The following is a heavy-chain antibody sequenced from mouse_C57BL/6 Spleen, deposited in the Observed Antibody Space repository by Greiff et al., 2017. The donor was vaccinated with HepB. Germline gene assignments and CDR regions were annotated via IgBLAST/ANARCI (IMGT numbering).Heavy chain of an antibody. V-gene: IGHV5-4*01. J-gene: IGHJ2*01. CDR1: GFTFSSYA. Sequence: EVHLVESGGGLVKPGGSLKLSCAASGFTFSSYAMSWVRQTPEKRLEWVATISDGGSYTYYPDNVKGRFTISRDNAKNNLYLQMSHLKSEDTAMYYCARDLRGFDYWGQGTTLTVSS. D-gene: IGHD1-1*01. CDR2: ISDGGSYT. CDR3: ARDLRGFDY.